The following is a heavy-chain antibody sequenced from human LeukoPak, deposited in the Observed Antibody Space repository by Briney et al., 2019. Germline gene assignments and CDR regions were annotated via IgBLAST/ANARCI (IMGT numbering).Heavy chain of an antibody. D-gene: IGHD1-14*01. V-gene: IGHV3-21*06. CDR3: IRGETYIPDK. J-gene: IGHJ4*02. Sequence: GGSLRLSCAASGFTFSNYTMSWVRQAPGKGLEWVSSISSRGRDIYYADSAKGRFTISRDNAKNTLCLQMNSLRCGAQAVYFGIRGETYIPDKWGQGTLVTASS. CDR1: GFTFSNYT. CDR2: ISSRGRDI.